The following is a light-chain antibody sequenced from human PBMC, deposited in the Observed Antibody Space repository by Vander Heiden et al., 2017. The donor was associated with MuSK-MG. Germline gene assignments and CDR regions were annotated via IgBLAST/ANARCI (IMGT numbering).Light chain of an antibody. CDR1: QSLLHSNVYNL. V-gene: IGKV2-28*01. Sequence: IVCTQSPLSLPVTLGEPDSLPCRPSQSLLHSNVYNLLHWYMPTPAQSPQLLILLGSNRAAGVAGRFSGSGSGTDFTLKISRVEAEDVGFYCWMQALQPLTFGGGTKVEIK. J-gene: IGKJ4*01. CDR3: MQALQPLT. CDR2: LGS.